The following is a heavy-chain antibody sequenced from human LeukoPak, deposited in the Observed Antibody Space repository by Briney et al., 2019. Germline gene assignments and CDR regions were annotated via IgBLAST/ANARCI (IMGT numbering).Heavy chain of an antibody. V-gene: IGHV3-66*02. CDR3: ANRVS. CDR1: GFTVGTDV. Sequence: PGGSLRLSCAASGFTVGTDVMTWVRQAPGKGLAWLSMTHVTSGEFYADSVRGRFTLSIDDSKNTLHLQMNSLTTEDTAVYYCANRVSWGQGTLVTVSS. CDR2: THVTSGE. J-gene: IGHJ4*02.